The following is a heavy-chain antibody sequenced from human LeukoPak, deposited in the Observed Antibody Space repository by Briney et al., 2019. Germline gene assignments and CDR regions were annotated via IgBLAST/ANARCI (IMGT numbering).Heavy chain of an antibody. CDR3: AREKSLGDFWSGYSEY. CDR2: IIPIFGTA. CDR1: GGTFSSYA. D-gene: IGHD3-3*01. J-gene: IGHJ4*02. V-gene: IGHV1-69*13. Sequence: GASVKVSCKASGGTFSSYAISWVRQAPGQGLEWMGGIIPIFGTANYAQKFQGRVTITADESTSTAYMDLSILRSEDTAVDYCAREKSLGDFWSGYSEYWGQGTLVTVSS.